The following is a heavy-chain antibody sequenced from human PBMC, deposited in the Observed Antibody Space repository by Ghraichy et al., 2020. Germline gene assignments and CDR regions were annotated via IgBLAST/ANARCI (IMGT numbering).Heavy chain of an antibody. V-gene: IGHV4-59*01. D-gene: IGHD2-15*01. J-gene: IGHJ4*02. CDR3: ARDPFSGYLDY. Sequence: GSLRLSCTVSGGSISSYYWSWIRQPPGKGLEWIGYIYYSGSTNYNPSLKSRVTISVDTSKNQFSLKLSSVTAADTAVYYCARDPFSGYLDYWGQGTLVTVSS. CDR2: IYYSGST. CDR1: GGSISSYY.